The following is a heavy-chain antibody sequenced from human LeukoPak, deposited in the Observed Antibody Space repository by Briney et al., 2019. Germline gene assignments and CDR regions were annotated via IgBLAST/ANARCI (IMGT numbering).Heavy chain of an antibody. Sequence: ASVKVSCKASGYTFTSYDINWVRQATGQGLEWMGWMNPHTGNMDYAQKFQGRVTMTSDTSISTAYMELSRLRSDDTAVYYCARDLPTYYYGSGSYREGSWGQGTLVTVSS. J-gene: IGHJ4*02. D-gene: IGHD3-10*01. CDR3: ARDLPTYYYGSGSYREGS. V-gene: IGHV1-8*01. CDR2: MNPHTGNM. CDR1: GYTFTSYD.